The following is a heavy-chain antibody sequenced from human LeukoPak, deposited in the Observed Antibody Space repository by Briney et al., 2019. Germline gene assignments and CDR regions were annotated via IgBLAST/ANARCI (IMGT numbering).Heavy chain of an antibody. J-gene: IGHJ4*02. Sequence: SQTLSLTCTVSGGSISSGDYYWSWIRQPPGKGLEWIGYIYYSGSTYYNPSLKSRVTISVDTSKKQFSLKLSSVTAADTAVYYCARILTGSFYFDYWGQGTLVTVSS. CDR2: IYYSGST. CDR3: ARILTGSFYFDY. CDR1: GGSISSGDYY. V-gene: IGHV4-30-4*01. D-gene: IGHD3-9*01.